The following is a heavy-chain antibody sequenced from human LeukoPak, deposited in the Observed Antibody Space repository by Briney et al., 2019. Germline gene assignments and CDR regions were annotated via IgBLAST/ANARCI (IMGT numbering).Heavy chain of an antibody. Sequence: SQTLSLTCTVSGGSISSGSYYWNWIRQPAGKGLEWIGRMYRSGGTNYNPSLKSRVTISVDTSKNQFSLKLSSVTAADTAVYYCARDLGSVGCGGDCSAFDIWGQGTMVTVSS. D-gene: IGHD2-21*02. J-gene: IGHJ3*02. V-gene: IGHV4-61*02. CDR2: MYRSGGT. CDR1: GGSISSGSYY. CDR3: ARDLGSVGCGGDCSAFDI.